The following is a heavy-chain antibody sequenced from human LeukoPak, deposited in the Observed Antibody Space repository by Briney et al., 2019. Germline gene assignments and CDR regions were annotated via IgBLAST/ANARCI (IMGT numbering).Heavy chain of an antibody. CDR3: AGAKYSGSYNFDY. Sequence: PGGSLRLSCAASGFTFSSYAMSWVRQAPGKGLEWVSAISGSGGSTYYADSVKGRFTISRDNAKNSLYLQMNSLRAEDTAVYYCAGAKYSGSYNFDYWGQGTLVTVSS. J-gene: IGHJ4*02. CDR1: GFTFSSYA. CDR2: ISGSGGST. D-gene: IGHD1-26*01. V-gene: IGHV3-23*01.